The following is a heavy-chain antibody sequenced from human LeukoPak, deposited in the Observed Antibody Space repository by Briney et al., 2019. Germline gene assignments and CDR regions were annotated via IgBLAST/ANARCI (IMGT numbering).Heavy chain of an antibody. Sequence: GESLKISCKGSGYSFTTHWIGWVRQMPGKGLEWMGIIYPGDSDTRYSPSFQGQVTISADKSISTAYLQWSSLKASDTAMYYCARRGYCSGGSCSAEYFQHWGQGTLVTVSS. CDR2: IYPGDSDT. J-gene: IGHJ1*01. V-gene: IGHV5-51*01. CDR3: ARRGYCSGGSCSAEYFQH. CDR1: GYSFTTHW. D-gene: IGHD2-15*01.